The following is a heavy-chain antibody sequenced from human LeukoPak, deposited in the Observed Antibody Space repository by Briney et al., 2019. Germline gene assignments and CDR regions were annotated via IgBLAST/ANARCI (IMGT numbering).Heavy chain of an antibody. D-gene: IGHD3-22*01. Sequence: GGSLRLSCAASGFTVSSNYMSWVRQAPGKGLEWVSVIYSGGSTYYADSVKGRFTISRDNSKNTLYPQMNSLRAEDTAVYYCARGRDLYDSSGYYSETTTYYYYYYMDVWGKGTTVTVSS. V-gene: IGHV3-53*01. CDR3: ARGRDLYDSSGYYSETTTYYYYYYMDV. J-gene: IGHJ6*03. CDR2: IYSGGST. CDR1: GFTVSSNY.